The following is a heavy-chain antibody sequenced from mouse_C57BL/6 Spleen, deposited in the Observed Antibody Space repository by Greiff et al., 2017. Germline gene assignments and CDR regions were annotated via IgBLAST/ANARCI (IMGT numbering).Heavy chain of an antibody. V-gene: IGHV1-59*01. CDR3: ARGYGSSFDY. Sequence: QVQLQQPGAELVRPGTSVKLSCKASGYTFTSYWMHWVKQRPGQGLEWIGVIDPSDSYTNYNQKFKGKATLTVDTSSSTAYMQLSSLTSEDSAVYYCARGYGSSFDYWGQGTTLTVSS. CDR2: IDPSDSYT. D-gene: IGHD1-1*01. J-gene: IGHJ2*01. CDR1: GYTFTSYW.